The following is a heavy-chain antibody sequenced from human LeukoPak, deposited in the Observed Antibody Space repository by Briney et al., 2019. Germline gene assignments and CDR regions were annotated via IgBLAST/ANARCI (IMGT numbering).Heavy chain of an antibody. CDR1: GFTFSSYE. CDR2: ISSSGSTI. CDR3: ARSSYTAMVPGGGDY. V-gene: IGHV3-48*03. D-gene: IGHD5-18*01. Sequence: PGGSLRLSCAASGFTFSSYEMNWVRQAPGKGPEWVSYISSSGSTIYYADSVKGRFTISRDNARNSLYLQMNSLRGEDTAVYYCARSSYTAMVPGGGDYWGQGTLVTVSS. J-gene: IGHJ4*02.